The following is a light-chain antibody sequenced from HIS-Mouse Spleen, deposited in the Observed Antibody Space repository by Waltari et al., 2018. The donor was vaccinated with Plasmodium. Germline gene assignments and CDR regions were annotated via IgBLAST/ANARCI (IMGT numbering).Light chain of an antibody. Sequence: EIVMTPSPATLSVSPGERATLSCSASQSVSSNLAWYQQKPGQAPRLLTYGASTRATGIPARFSGSGSGTEFTLTISSLQSEDFAVYYCQQYNNWSFTFGPGTKVDIK. CDR2: GAS. V-gene: IGKV3-15*01. J-gene: IGKJ3*01. CDR1: QSVSSN. CDR3: QQYNNWSFT.